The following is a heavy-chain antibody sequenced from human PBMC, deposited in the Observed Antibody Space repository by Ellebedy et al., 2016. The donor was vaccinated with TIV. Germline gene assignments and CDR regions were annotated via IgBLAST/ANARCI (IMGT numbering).Heavy chain of an antibody. Sequence: SETLSLTXTVSGVSISSSSYYWVCLRQPQGKGLVWIGRIYTSGSTYYNPSLKSRVIIPVDTSKNQFFLKLSSVTATDTAVYYCARRNYGSGSYYRGLFDYWGQGTLVTVSS. J-gene: IGHJ4*02. D-gene: IGHD3-10*01. V-gene: IGHV4-39*07. CDR2: IYTSGST. CDR3: ARRNYGSGSYYRGLFDY. CDR1: GVSISSSSYY.